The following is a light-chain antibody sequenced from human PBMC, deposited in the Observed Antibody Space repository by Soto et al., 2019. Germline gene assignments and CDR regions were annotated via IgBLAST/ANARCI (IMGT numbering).Light chain of an antibody. Sequence: QSVLTQPPSLSATPGQRVNISCSGSISNIGDNAVNWYQQLPGAAPKLLLYLNDQRPSGVPDRFSCSNSGTSAFLAISGLQSEEDAYYYCAAWDDRRTAVFGTGTKLTVL. J-gene: IGLJ1*01. V-gene: IGLV1-44*01. CDR2: LND. CDR1: ISNIGDNA. CDR3: AAWDDRRTAV.